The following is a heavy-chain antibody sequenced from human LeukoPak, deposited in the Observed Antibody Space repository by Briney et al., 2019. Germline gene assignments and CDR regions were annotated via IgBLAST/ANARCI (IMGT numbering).Heavy chain of an antibody. V-gene: IGHV3-23*01. CDR2: IGGSGSST. J-gene: IGHJ4*02. CDR1: GFTFNNYA. CDR3: AKGLSSSGWSYFDY. D-gene: IGHD6-19*01. Sequence: GGSLRLSCAASGFTFNNYAMSWVRQAPGKGLEWVSAIGGSGSSTYYEDSVKGRFTISRDNSKNTLYLQMNSLRAEDTAVYYCAKGLSSSGWSYFDYWGQGTLVTVSS.